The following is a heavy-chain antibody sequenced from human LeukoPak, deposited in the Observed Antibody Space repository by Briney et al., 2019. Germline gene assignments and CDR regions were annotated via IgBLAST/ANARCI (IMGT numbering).Heavy chain of an antibody. D-gene: IGHD3-10*01. CDR1: GFTFDDYA. J-gene: IGHJ4*02. Sequence: GGSLRLSCAAPGFTFDDYAMHWVRQAPGKGLEWVSGISWNSGSIGYADSVKGRFTISRDNAKNSLYLQMNSLRAEDTALYYCAKDTGLWFGELFSYFDYWGQGTLVTVSS. V-gene: IGHV3-9*01. CDR2: ISWNSGSI. CDR3: AKDTGLWFGELFSYFDY.